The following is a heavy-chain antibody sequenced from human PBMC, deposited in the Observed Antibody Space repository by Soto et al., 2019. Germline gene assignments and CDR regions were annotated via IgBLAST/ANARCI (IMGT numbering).Heavy chain of an antibody. CDR3: AREAIAVAGPTPDAFDI. CDR1: GGSISSYY. V-gene: IGHV4-59*08. D-gene: IGHD6-19*01. Sequence: PSETLSLTCTVSGGSISSYYWSWIRQPPGKGLEWIGYIYYSGSTNYNPSLKSRVTISVDTPKNQFSLKLSSVTAADTAVYYCAREAIAVAGPTPDAFDIWGKGTMVTVSS. CDR2: IYYSGST. J-gene: IGHJ3*02.